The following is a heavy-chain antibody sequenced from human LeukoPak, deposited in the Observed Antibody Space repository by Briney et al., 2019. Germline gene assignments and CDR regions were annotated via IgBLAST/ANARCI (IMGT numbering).Heavy chain of an antibody. CDR3: TTDFDFWSGYYRFDY. J-gene: IGHJ4*02. V-gene: IGHV3-15*01. CDR1: GFTFSSYA. CDR2: IKSKTDGGTT. Sequence: GGSLRLSCAASGFTFSSYAMSWVRQAPGKGLEWVGRIKSKTDGGTTDYAAPVKGRFTISRDDSKNTLYLQMNSLKTEDTVVYYCTTDFDFWSGYYRFDYWGQGTLVTVSS. D-gene: IGHD3-3*01.